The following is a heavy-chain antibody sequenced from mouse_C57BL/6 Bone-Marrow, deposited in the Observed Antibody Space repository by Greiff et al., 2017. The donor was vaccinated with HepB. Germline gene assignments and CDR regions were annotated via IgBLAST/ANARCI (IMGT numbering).Heavy chain of an antibody. J-gene: IGHJ4*01. CDR3: TTRIGMDY. CDR1: GFNIIDDY. CDR2: IDPENGDT. Sequence: VQLQPSGAELVGPGASVKLSCTASGFNIIDDYMHWVKPRPEQGLEWIGWIDPENGDTEYASKFQGKATITADPSSNTAYLQLSSLTSEDTSVYYCTTRIGMDYWDQGTSVTVSS. V-gene: IGHV14-4*01.